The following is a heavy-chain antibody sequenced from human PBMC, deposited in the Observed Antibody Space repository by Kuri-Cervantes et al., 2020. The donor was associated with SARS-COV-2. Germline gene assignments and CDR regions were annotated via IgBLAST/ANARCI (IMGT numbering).Heavy chain of an antibody. D-gene: IGHD6-13*01. CDR2: INPNSGGT. J-gene: IGHJ4*02. CDR3: ARTGYSSSWSFDY. V-gene: IGHV1-2*02. CDR1: GYTFTGYY. Sequence: GGSLRLSCKASGYTFTGYYMHWVRQAPGQGLEWMGWINPNSGGTNYAQKFQGRVTMTRDTSISTAYMELSRLRSDDTAVYYCARTGYSSSWSFDYWGQGTLVTVSS.